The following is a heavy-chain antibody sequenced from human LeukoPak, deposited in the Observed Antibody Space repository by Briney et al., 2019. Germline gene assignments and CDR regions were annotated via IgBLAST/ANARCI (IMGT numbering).Heavy chain of an antibody. Sequence: ASVKVSCKASGYTFTSYGISWVRQAPGQGLESMGWISAYNGNTNYAQKLQGRVTMTTDTSTSTAYMELRSLRSDDTAVYYCARVLSLAYCGGDCYLWGQGTLVTVSS. J-gene: IGHJ4*02. V-gene: IGHV1-18*01. CDR2: ISAYNGNT. CDR3: ARVLSLAYCGGDCYL. D-gene: IGHD2-21*01. CDR1: GYTFTSYG.